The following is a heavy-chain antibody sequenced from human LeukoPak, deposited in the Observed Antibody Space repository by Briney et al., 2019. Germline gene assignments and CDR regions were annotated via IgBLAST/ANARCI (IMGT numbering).Heavy chain of an antibody. D-gene: IGHD3-3*01. J-gene: IGHJ6*02. V-gene: IGHV3-48*02. CDR2: ISSSSSTI. Sequence: GGSLRLSCAASGFTFSSYSMTWVRQAPGKGLEWVSYISSSSSTIYYADSVKGRFTISRDNAKNSLYLQMNSLRDEDTAVYYCARDLDDFWSGYHYYGMDVWGQGTTVTVSS. CDR3: ARDLDDFWSGYHYYGMDV. CDR1: GFTFSSYS.